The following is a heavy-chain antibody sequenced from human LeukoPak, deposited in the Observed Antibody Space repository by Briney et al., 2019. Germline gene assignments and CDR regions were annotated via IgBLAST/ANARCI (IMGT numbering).Heavy chain of an antibody. CDR2: INPNSGGT. D-gene: IGHD3-22*01. Sequence: ASVKVSCKASGYSFTGYYMHWVRQAPGQGLEWMAWINPNSGGTKYAQKFQGRVTMTKDTSTSTVYMEVSRLRPDDTAVFYCARGNYDSSDFEYFQHWGQGTLVTVSS. V-gene: IGHV1-2*02. J-gene: IGHJ1*01. CDR1: GYSFTGYY. CDR3: ARGNYDSSDFEYFQH.